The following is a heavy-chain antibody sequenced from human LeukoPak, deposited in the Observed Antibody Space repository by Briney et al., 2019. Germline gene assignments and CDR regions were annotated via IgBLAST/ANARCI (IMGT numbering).Heavy chain of an antibody. J-gene: IGHJ5*02. CDR3: ARDRYGNTGDWFDP. CDR2: INPSGGST. V-gene: IGHV1-46*01. CDR1: GYTFTSYY. D-gene: IGHD4-11*01. Sequence: VASVKVCCKASGYTFTSYYMHWMRQAHGQGLEWMGIINPSGGSTSYAQKFQGRVTMTRDTSTSTVYMELSSLRSEDTAVYYCARDRYGNTGDWFDPWGQGTLVTVSS.